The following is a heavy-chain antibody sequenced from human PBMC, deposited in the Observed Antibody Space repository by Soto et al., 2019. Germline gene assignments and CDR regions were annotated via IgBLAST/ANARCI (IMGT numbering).Heavy chain of an antibody. D-gene: IGHD6-13*01. J-gene: IGHJ1*01. CDR1: GASITSFN. V-gene: IGHV4-4*07. CDR2: LNIAGTI. Sequence: KTSETLSLTCSVSGASITSFNWKWVRQPAGKGPEWVGRLNIAGTINYNPSLKSRITMSMDTSKNQISLHLGSVTAADTAIYYCARYRGEYTSSWFGYFSHWGPGTLVTVSS. CDR3: ARYRGEYTSSWFGYFSH.